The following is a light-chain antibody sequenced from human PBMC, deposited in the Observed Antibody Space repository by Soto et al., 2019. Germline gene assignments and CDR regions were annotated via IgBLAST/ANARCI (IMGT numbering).Light chain of an antibody. CDR1: SSDVGGYNY. CDR2: EVT. CDR3: SSYGGNNTYVV. Sequence: QSALTQPPSASGSPGQSVTISCTGTSSDVGGYNYVSWYQQHPGKAPKLMIYEVTKRPSGVPDRFSGSKSGNTASLTVSGLQAEDEADYYCSSYGGNNTYVVFGGGTKLTVL. J-gene: IGLJ2*01. V-gene: IGLV2-8*01.